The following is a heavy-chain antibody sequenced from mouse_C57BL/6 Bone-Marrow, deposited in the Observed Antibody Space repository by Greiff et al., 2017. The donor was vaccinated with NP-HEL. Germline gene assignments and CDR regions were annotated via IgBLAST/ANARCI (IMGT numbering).Heavy chain of an antibody. CDR2: TFYSGIT. Sequence: EVQLQQSGPSLVRPSQTLSLTCTVTGFSINSDCYWIWIRQFPGNKLEYIGYTFYSGITYYNPSLESRTYITRDTSKNQFSLKLSSVTTEDTATYYCARAPNWDWYFDVWGTGTTVTVSS. V-gene: IGHV3-3*01. J-gene: IGHJ1*03. CDR3: ARAPNWDWYFDV. CDR1: GFSINSDCY. D-gene: IGHD4-1*01.